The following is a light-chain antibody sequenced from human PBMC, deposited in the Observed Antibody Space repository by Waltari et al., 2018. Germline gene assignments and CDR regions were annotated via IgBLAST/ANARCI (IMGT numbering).Light chain of an antibody. Sequence: QSALTQPASVSGSPGHSITIPCPGTSSDIGNYIVFSWYQQHPGKAPKLMIYQGSMRPSGVSDRFSASKSGNRASLTISGLQAEDEADYYCCSYSTGNTLVVFGGGTKLTVL. V-gene: IGLV2-23*01. CDR1: SSDIGNYIV. CDR3: CSYSTGNTLVV. CDR2: QGS. J-gene: IGLJ3*02.